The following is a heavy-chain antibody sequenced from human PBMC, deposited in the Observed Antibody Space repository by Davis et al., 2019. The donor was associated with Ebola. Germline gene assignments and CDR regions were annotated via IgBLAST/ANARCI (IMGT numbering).Heavy chain of an antibody. CDR1: GYSFTSYW. CDR3: ARALLWFGEDWFDP. CDR2: IYPGDSDT. V-gene: IGHV5-51*01. Sequence: KVSCKGSGYSFTSYWIGWVRQMPGQGLEWMGIIYPGDSDTRYSPSFQGQVTISADKSISTAYLQWSSLKASDTAMYYCARALLWFGEDWFDPWGQGTLVAVSS. D-gene: IGHD3-10*01. J-gene: IGHJ5*02.